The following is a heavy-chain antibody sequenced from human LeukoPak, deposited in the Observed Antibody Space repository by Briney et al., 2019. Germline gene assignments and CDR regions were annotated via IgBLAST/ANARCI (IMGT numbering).Heavy chain of an antibody. CDR1: GYTFTNYG. CDR2: TSAYNGNT. J-gene: IGHJ4*02. D-gene: IGHD3-3*01. V-gene: IGHV1-18*01. CDR3: ARDPYDFWSGYYSEAPFDY. Sequence: ASVKVSCKASGYTFTNYGISWVRQAPGQGLEWMGWTSAYNGNTDYAQNLQGRVTMTTDTSTSTAYMELRSLRSDDTAVYYCARDPYDFWSGYYSEAPFDYWGQGTLVTVSS.